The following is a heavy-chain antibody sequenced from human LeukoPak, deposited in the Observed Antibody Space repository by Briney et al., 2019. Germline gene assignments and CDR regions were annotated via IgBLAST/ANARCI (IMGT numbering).Heavy chain of an antibody. Sequence: AASVKVSCKASGGTFSSYAISWVRQAPGQGLERMGGIIPIFGTANYAQKFQGRVTITTDESTSTAYMELSSLRSEDTAVYYCATYYYDSSGYLRIDYWGQGTLVTVSS. CDR3: ATYYYDSSGYLRIDY. V-gene: IGHV1-69*05. J-gene: IGHJ4*02. CDR2: IIPIFGTA. CDR1: GGTFSSYA. D-gene: IGHD3-22*01.